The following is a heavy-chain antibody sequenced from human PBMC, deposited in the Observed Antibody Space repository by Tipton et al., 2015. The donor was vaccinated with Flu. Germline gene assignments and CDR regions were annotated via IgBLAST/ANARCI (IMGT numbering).Heavy chain of an antibody. J-gene: IGHJ4*01. CDR1: EDHMSNFY. D-gene: IGHD5-24*01. CDR2: IHTNGKT. CDR3: ARSRWLPIADFFDS. V-gene: IGHV4-4*07. Sequence: TLSLTCSVSEDHMSNFYWSWVRQPAGEGLEWIGRIHTNGKTDYNPSLKSRVSISVDTAKNQFSLNLRSVTAADTAFYYCARSRWLPIADFFDSWGHGTLVTVSS.